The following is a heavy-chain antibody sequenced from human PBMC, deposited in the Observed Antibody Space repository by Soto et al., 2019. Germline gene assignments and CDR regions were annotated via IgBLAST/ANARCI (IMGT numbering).Heavy chain of an antibody. J-gene: IGHJ4*02. D-gene: IGHD5-18*01. V-gene: IGHV4-61*01. CDR1: GVSVSSGSYF. CDR3: VAGAMVPTFFGS. CDR2: LLYSVST. Sequence: PSETLSLTCTVSGVSVSSGSYFWTWVRQPPGKGLEWIGYLLYSVSTNYNPSLKSRVSISVDTSKNQFSLKLTSVTAADTALYYCVAGAMVPTFFGSWGQGTLVTVSS.